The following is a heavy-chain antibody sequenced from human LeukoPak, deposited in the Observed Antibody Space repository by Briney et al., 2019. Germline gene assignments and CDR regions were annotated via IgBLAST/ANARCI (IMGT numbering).Heavy chain of an antibody. CDR3: AKEEYSGY. CDR2: ISGTGSST. CDR1: GFTFGNYA. Sequence: GGSLRLSCEASGFTFGNYAMNWVRQAPGKGLEWVSTISGTGSSTYYADSAKGRFTISRDNSKNTLYLQMNSLRAEDTAVYYCAKEEYSGYWGQGTLVTVSS. J-gene: IGHJ4*02. V-gene: IGHV3-23*01. D-gene: IGHD6-6*01.